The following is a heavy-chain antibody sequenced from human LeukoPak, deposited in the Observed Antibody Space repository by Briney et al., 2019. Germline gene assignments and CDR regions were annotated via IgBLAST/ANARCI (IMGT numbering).Heavy chain of an antibody. CDR1: GYTFTSYG. V-gene: IGHV1-69*13. CDR3: ARGIVGATTPDY. CDR2: IIPIFGTA. D-gene: IGHD1-26*01. J-gene: IGHJ4*02. Sequence: ASVKVSCKASGYTFTSYGISWVRQAPGQGLEWMGGIIPIFGTANYAQKFQGRVTITADESTSTAYMELSSLRSEDTAVYYCARGIVGATTPDYWGQGTLVTVSS.